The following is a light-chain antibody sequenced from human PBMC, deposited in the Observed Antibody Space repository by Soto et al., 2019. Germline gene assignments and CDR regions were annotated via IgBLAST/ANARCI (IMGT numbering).Light chain of an antibody. V-gene: IGLV2-14*01. CDR3: SSYTRSSTYV. Sequence: QAVVTQPAPVSGSPGQSITISCTGTSSDVGGYNYVSWYRQHPGRAPKLMIYDVSNRPSGVSNRFSGSKSGNTASLTISGLQAEDEADYYCSSYTRSSTYVFGTGTKLTVL. CDR2: DVS. CDR1: SSDVGGYNY. J-gene: IGLJ1*01.